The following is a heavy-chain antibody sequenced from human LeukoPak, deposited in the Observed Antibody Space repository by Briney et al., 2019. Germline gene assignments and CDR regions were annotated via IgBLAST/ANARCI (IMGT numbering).Heavy chain of an antibody. CDR1: GGTFSSYA. CDR3: ARAEDAVGTGDYVY. CDR2: IIPIFGTA. Sequence: GASVTVSCKASGGTFSSYAISWVRQAPGQGLEWMGGIIPIFGTANYAQKFQGRVTITADESTSTAYMELSSLRSEDTAVYYCARAEDAVGTGDYVYWGQGTLVTVSP. J-gene: IGHJ4*02. V-gene: IGHV1-69*13. D-gene: IGHD7-27*01.